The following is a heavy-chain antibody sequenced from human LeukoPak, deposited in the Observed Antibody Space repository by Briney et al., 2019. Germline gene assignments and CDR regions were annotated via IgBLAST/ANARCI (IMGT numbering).Heavy chain of an antibody. J-gene: IGHJ4*02. CDR1: GFTFSSYW. D-gene: IGHD1-14*01. CDR3: AKEGRTLPFDY. V-gene: IGHV3-74*01. CDR2: INSDGSST. Sequence: GGSLRLSCAASGFTFSSYWMHWVRQAPGKGLVWVSRINSDGSSTSYADSVKGRFTISRDNAKNTLYLHMNSLRAEDTAIYYCAKEGRTLPFDYWGQGTLVTVSS.